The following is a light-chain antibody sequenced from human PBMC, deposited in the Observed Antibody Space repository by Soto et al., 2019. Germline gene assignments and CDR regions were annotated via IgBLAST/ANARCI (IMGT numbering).Light chain of an antibody. V-gene: IGLV2-23*02. CDR2: EVS. J-gene: IGLJ1*01. Sequence: QLVLTQPASVSGSPGQSITISCAGTSSDAATYSLVSWYQQQPGKAPKLIIYEVSKRPSGVSSRFSGSKSGSTASLTISGLQAEDEAVYFCCSYAGDIDFFVFGAGTKVTVL. CDR3: CSYAGDIDFFV. CDR1: SSDAATYSL.